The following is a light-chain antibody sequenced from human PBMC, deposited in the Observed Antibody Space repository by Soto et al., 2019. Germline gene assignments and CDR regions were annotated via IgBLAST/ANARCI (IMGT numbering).Light chain of an antibody. CDR1: STDVGGYNY. J-gene: IGLJ3*02. CDR3: SSYTSSSTLV. V-gene: IGLV2-14*01. Sequence: QPVLTQPASVSGSPGQSIAISCTGTSTDVGGYNYVSWYQQHPGKAPKLIIYEVSNRPSGVSDRFSGSKSGNTASLTISGLQAEDEADYYCSSYTSSSTLVFGGGTKVTVL. CDR2: EVS.